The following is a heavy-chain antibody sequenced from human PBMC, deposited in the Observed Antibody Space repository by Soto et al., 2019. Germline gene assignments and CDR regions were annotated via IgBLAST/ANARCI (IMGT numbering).Heavy chain of an antibody. J-gene: IGHJ6*02. CDR1: GGSFIGFY. D-gene: IGHD6-19*01. V-gene: IGHV4-34*01. Sequence: SETLSLTWAVFGGSFIGFYWSWIRQPPGKGLEWIGEINHSGSTNYNPSLKSRVTISVDTSKNQFSLKLSSVTAADTAVYYCARRLDGMDVWGQGTTVTVSS. CDR3: ARRLDGMDV. CDR2: INHSGST.